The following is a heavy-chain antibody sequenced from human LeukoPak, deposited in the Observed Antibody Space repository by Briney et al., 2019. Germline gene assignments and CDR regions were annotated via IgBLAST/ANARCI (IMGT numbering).Heavy chain of an antibody. D-gene: IGHD3-22*01. CDR2: INHSGST. CDR3: ARTPMYYYDNSGYYN. CDR1: GGSFSGYY. Sequence: SETLSLTCAVYGGSFSGYYWSWIRQPPGKGLEWIGDINHSGSTNYNPSLKSRVTISVDTSKKQFSLKLSSVTAADTAVYYCARTPMYYYDNSGYYNWGQGTLVTVSS. V-gene: IGHV4-34*01. J-gene: IGHJ4*02.